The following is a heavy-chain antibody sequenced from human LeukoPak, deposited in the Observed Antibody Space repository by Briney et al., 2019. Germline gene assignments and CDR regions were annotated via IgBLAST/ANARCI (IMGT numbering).Heavy chain of an antibody. CDR3: ARPRGYSYGYGY. D-gene: IGHD5-18*01. V-gene: IGHV4-39*07. CDR1: GGSISSSSYY. Sequence: PSETLSLTCTVSGGSISSSSYYWSWIRQPPGKGLEWIGEINHSGSTNYNPSLKSRVTISVDTSKNQFSLKLSSVTAADTAVYYCARPRGYSYGYGYWGQGTLVTVSS. CDR2: INHSGST. J-gene: IGHJ4*02.